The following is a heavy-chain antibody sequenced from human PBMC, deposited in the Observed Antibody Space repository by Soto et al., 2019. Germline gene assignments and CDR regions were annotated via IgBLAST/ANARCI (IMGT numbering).Heavy chain of an antibody. J-gene: IGHJ4*01. D-gene: IGHD1-26*01. CDR1: GFTFSDHY. V-gene: IGHV3-72*01. CDR2: IRNKANSYST. Sequence: PGGSLRLSCAASGFTFSDHYVDWVRQAPGKGLEWVARIRNKANSYSTEYAASAKGRFTISRDDSKNIVYLQMNSLKIEDTGVYYCTTDSRTTLPEIRFDYWGHGTQVTVS. CDR3: TTDSRTTLPEIRFDY.